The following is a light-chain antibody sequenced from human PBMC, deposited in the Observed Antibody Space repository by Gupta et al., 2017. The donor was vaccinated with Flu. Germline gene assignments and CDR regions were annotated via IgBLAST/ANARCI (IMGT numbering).Light chain of an antibody. CDR3: QQRSNLLT. CDR2: DAS. Sequence: EIVLTQSPATLSLSPGERATLSCRASQSVSSYLDWYQQKPGQAPRLLIYDASNRASGIPDRFSGSGSGTDFTLTISSLEPEDFAVYYCQQRSNLLTFGGGTKVENK. V-gene: IGKV3-11*01. CDR1: QSVSSY. J-gene: IGKJ4*01.